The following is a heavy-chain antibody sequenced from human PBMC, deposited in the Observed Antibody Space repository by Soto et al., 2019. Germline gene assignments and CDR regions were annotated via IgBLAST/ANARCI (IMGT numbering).Heavy chain of an antibody. V-gene: IGHV1-46*01. CDR3: ARGTITIFGVVIIPYYYYGMDV. CDR2: INPSGGST. J-gene: IGHJ6*02. CDR1: GYTFTSYY. D-gene: IGHD3-3*01. Sequence: GASVKVSCKASGYTFTSYYMHWVRQAPGQGLEWMGMINPSGGSTSYAQKFQGRVTMTRDTSTSTVYMELSSLRSEDTAVYYCARGTITIFGVVIIPYYYYGMDVWGQGTTVTVSS.